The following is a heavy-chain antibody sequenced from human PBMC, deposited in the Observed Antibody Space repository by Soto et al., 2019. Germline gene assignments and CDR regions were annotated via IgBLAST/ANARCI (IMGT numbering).Heavy chain of an antibody. J-gene: IGHJ6*02. V-gene: IGHV4-59*05. D-gene: IGHD2-15*01. Sequence: ETLFLTCTVSGGSISSYYWSWIRQPPGRGLEWIGSIYYSGSTYYNPSLKSRVTISVDTSKNQVSLKLSSVTAADTAVYYCARRSPREGYCSGGSCYSRDYYYYYGMDVWGQGTTVTVSS. CDR3: ARRSPREGYCSGGSCYSRDYYYYYGMDV. CDR1: GGSISSYY. CDR2: IYYSGST.